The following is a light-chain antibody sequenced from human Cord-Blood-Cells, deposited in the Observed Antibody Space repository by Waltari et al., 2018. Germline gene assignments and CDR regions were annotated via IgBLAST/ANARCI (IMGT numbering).Light chain of an antibody. V-gene: IGLV2-11*01. CDR1: SSDGGGYNY. CDR3: CSYAGSYTFEV. J-gene: IGLJ3*02. CDR2: DVS. Sequence: QSALTQPRSVSGSPGQSVTISCTGTSSDGGGYNYVPWYQQHPGKAPKLMIYDVSKRPSGVPDRFSGSKSGNTASLTISGLQAEDEADYYCCSYAGSYTFEVFGGGTKLTVL.